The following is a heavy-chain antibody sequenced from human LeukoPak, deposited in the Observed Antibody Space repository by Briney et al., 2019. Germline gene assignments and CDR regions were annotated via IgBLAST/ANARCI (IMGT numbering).Heavy chain of an antibody. V-gene: IGHV4-34*01. J-gene: IGHJ1*01. Sequence: AETLSLTCAVDGGSVSVYYWSWIRQPPGKGLEWIGEINHSGSTNYNPSLKSRVTISVDTSKNQFSLKLSSVTAADTAVYYCARGLYCGGDCYPQHWGQGTLVTVSS. CDR2: INHSGST. CDR3: ARGLYCGGDCYPQH. D-gene: IGHD2-21*02. CDR1: GGSVSVYY.